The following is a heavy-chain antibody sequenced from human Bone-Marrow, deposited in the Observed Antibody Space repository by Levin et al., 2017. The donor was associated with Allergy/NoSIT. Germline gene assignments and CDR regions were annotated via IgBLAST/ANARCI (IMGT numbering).Heavy chain of an antibody. CDR1: EYTFTAYY. CDR3: ARDRGTVAGGLSYGMDF. Sequence: ASVKVSCKASEYTFTAYYMHWVRQAPGQGLEWMGWINPTSGGTNYARDFQGRVTLTRDPSINTAYMELSRLTSDDTAVYYCARDRGTVAGGLSYGMDFWGQGTTVAVSS. D-gene: IGHD6-19*01. V-gene: IGHV1-2*02. J-gene: IGHJ6*02. CDR2: INPTSGGT.